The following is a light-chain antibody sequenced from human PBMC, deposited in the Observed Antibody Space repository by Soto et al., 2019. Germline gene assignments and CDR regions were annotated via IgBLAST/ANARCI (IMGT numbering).Light chain of an antibody. CDR3: QHYGSSPKT. V-gene: IGKV3-20*01. Sequence: EIVLTQSPGTLSLSPGERATLSCRASQSVSNNYLAWYQQKPGQAPRLLILGASSRAAGIPDRFNGSGSGTDFTLTISRLEPEDFAVYYCQHYGSSPKTFGQGTKVDIK. CDR1: QSVSNNY. CDR2: GAS. J-gene: IGKJ1*01.